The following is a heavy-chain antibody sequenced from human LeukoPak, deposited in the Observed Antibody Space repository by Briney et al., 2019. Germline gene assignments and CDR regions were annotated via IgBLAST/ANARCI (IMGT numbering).Heavy chain of an antibody. Sequence: GGSLKLSCAASGFTFSASPMHWVRQASGKGLEWVGRITGTYATAYSASVKGRFTISRDDSKYTTYLQMNSLETEDTAVYYCTREGCGATSCYTNDYWXQGTLVTVSS. J-gene: IGHJ4*02. CDR2: ITGTYAT. V-gene: IGHV3-73*01. CDR3: TREGCGATSCYTNDY. D-gene: IGHD2-2*02. CDR1: GFTFSASP.